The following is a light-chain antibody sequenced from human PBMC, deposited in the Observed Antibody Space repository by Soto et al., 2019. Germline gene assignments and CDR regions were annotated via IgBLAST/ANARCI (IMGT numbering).Light chain of an antibody. Sequence: EIVLTQSPGTLSLSPGERATLSRRASQTISSRYLAWYQQKPGQAPRLLIYGVSGRATGIPDRFSGSGSGTDFTLTISRLEPEDFAVYYCHEYGYSPPWTFGQGTKVEIK. CDR1: QTISSRY. V-gene: IGKV3-20*01. J-gene: IGKJ1*01. CDR2: GVS. CDR3: HEYGYSPPWT.